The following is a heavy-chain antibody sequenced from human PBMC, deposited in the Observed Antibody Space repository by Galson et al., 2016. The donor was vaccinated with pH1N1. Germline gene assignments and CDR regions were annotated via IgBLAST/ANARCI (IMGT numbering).Heavy chain of an antibody. CDR2: ISRSVTNI. J-gene: IGHJ6*03. V-gene: IGHV3-48*04. CDR1: GFSLSSYS. Sequence: SLRLSRAASGFSLSSYSMNWVRQAPGKGLEWVSYISRSVTNIYYAGSVKGRFTISRDTAKNSLYLQMDSLRLDDTAVYFGARYLGNAYGFYYYYYMDVWGKGTTVTVSS. CDR3: ARYLGNAYGFYYYYYMDV. D-gene: IGHD3-10*01.